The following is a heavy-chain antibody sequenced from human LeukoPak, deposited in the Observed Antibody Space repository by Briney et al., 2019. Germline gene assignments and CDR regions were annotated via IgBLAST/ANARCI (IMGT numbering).Heavy chain of an antibody. D-gene: IGHD3-10*01. Sequence: GGSLRLSCAASGFTFSSYEMNWVRQAPGKGLEWVSYITSSGSTTHYADSVKGRFTISRDNAKNSLYLQMNSLRAEDTALYYCANGQYGSGSYYFDYWGQGTLVTVSS. CDR1: GFTFSSYE. V-gene: IGHV3-48*03. CDR3: ANGQYGSGSYYFDY. J-gene: IGHJ4*02. CDR2: ITSSGSTT.